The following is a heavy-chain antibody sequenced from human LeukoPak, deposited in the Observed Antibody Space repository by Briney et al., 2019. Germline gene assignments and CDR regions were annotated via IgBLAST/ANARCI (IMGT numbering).Heavy chain of an antibody. V-gene: IGHV4-39*01. CDR1: GGSISSSSYD. CDR3: AGPRAGYYGAYYMDV. J-gene: IGHJ6*03. CDR2: IYYSGST. D-gene: IGHD3-10*01. Sequence: SETLSLTCTVSGGSISSSSYDWGWIRQPPGRGLEWIGSIYYSGSTYYNPSLKSRVTISVATSKYQFSLKLSSVTAADTAVYYCAGPRAGYYGAYYMDVWGKGTMVTVSS.